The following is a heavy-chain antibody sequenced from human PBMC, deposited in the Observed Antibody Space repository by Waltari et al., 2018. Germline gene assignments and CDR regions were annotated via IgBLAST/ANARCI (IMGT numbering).Heavy chain of an antibody. D-gene: IGHD3-3*01. J-gene: IGHJ6*03. CDR3: TRFIFGMVEGMDV. V-gene: IGHV1-2*06. Sequence: QEQLVQSGAEVKKPGASVKVSCKASGDRLPVYYIPWGRQAPGQGLEWMGRIDPNTGDTNFAKKFEGRVTMTRATSISTVYMELSRLRSDDTAVYYCTRFIFGMVEGMDVWGKGTSVTVSS. CDR1: GDRLPVYY. CDR2: IDPNTGDT.